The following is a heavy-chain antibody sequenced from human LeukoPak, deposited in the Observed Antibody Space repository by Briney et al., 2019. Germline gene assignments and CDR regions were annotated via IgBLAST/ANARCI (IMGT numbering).Heavy chain of an antibody. Sequence: GGSLRLSCAASGFTFSSYSMNWVRQAPGKGLEWVSSISSSSSYIYYADSVKGRFTISRDNAKNSLYLQMNSLRAEDTAVYYCARGTRGITIFGVATSPDYWGQGTLVTVSS. CDR3: ARGTRGITIFGVATSPDY. D-gene: IGHD3-3*01. CDR2: ISSSSSYI. V-gene: IGHV3-21*01. J-gene: IGHJ4*02. CDR1: GFTFSSYS.